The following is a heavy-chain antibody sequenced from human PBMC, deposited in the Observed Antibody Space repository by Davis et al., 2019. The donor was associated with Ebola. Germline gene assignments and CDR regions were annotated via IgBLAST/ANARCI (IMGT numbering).Heavy chain of an antibody. CDR2: INDVGVEK. J-gene: IGHJ4*02. CDR3: TRGLTGWAEGAN. D-gene: IGHD6-19*01. Sequence: GGSLRLSCAASGFTSRNFWMTWVRQAPGKGLEWVANINDVGVEKYYGGSVGGRFTISRDNAKNSLYLQMNNVRAEDTAVYYCTRGLTGWAEGANWGQGSLVIVS. CDR1: GFTSRNFW. V-gene: IGHV3-7*01.